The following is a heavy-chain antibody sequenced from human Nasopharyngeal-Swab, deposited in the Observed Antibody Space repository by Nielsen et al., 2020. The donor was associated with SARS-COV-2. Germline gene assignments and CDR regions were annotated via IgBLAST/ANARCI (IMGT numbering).Heavy chain of an antibody. D-gene: IGHD4-17*01. J-gene: IGHJ4*02. Sequence: ESLKISCQGSGYNFRNYWIGWVRQMSGKGLEWMGIIFPGDSDTRYSPSFQGQITISADKSISTAYLQWTSLKASDGATYYCVRGDTVTADFWGQGTLVTVSS. V-gene: IGHV5-51*01. CDR2: IFPGDSDT. CDR1: GYNFRNYW. CDR3: VRGDTVTADF.